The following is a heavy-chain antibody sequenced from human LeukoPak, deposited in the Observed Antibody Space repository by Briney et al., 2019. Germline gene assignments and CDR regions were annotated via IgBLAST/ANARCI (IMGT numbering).Heavy chain of an antibody. CDR2: TVSRGTT. CDR1: GFDFNHYA. V-gene: IGHV3-23*01. J-gene: IGHJ5*02. D-gene: IGHD6-19*01. Sequence: GGSLRLSCAASGFDFNHYAMSWVRQAPGKGLEWVSSTVSRGTTQYADSVKGRFTVSRDTSKNTLYLQMNSLRADDTAVYYCAKCSTSAYTTGWCNWIDPWGQGTLVTVSS. CDR3: AKCSTSAYTTGWCNWIDP.